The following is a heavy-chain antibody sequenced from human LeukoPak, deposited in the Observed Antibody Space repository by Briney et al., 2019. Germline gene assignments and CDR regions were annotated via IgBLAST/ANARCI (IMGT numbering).Heavy chain of an antibody. CDR2: KNPNSGNT. CDR1: GYTFTSYD. D-gene: IGHD6-6*01. CDR3: ARGSTIAARRAPLLDYYYYGMDV. V-gene: IGHV1-8*01. J-gene: IGHJ6*02. Sequence: GASVKVSCKASGYTFTSYDINWVRQATGQGLEWMGWKNPNSGNTGYAQKFQGRVTMTRNTSISTAYMELSSLRSEDTAVYYCARGSTIAARRAPLLDYYYYGMDVWGQGTTVTVSS.